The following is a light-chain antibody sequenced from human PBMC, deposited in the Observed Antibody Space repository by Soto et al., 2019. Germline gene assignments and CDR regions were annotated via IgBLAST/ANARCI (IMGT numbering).Light chain of an antibody. Sequence: EIVMTQSPATLSVSPGERATLSCRASQSVSSNLAWYQQKPGQAPRLLIYGASTRATGIPARFSGSGSGTEFPLTLSSMQSEDFAVYYCQPYTNWPPWTFGQGTQVEIK. CDR1: QSVSSN. CDR2: GAS. CDR3: QPYTNWPPWT. J-gene: IGKJ1*01. V-gene: IGKV3-15*01.